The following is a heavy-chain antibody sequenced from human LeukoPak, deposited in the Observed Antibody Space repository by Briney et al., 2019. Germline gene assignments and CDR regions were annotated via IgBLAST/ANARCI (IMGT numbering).Heavy chain of an antibody. J-gene: IGHJ4*02. CDR2: IYYSGST. CDR3: ARDESGYSYGYAY. CDR1: GGSISSYY. V-gene: IGHV4-59*01. D-gene: IGHD5-18*01. Sequence: SETLSLTCTVSGGSISSYYWSWIRQPPGKGLEWIGYIYYSGSTNYNPSLKSRVTISVDTSKNQFSLKLSSVAAADTAVYYCARDESGYSYGYAYWGQGTLVTVSS.